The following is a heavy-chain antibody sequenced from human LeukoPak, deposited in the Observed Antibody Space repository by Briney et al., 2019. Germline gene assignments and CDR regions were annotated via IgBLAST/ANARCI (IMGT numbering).Heavy chain of an antibody. CDR2: ISGSGGST. D-gene: IGHD6-13*01. Sequence: GGSLRLSCAASGFTVSSNYMSWVRQAPGKGLDWVSAISGSGGSTYYADSVKGRFTISRDNSKNTLYLQMNSLRAEDTAVYYCAKGIAAADWGQGTLVTVSS. CDR1: GFTVSSNY. V-gene: IGHV3-23*01. CDR3: AKGIAAAD. J-gene: IGHJ4*02.